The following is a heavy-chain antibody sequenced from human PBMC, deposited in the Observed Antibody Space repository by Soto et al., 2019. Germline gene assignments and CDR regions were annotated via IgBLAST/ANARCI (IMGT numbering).Heavy chain of an antibody. J-gene: IGHJ4*02. Sequence: ASVKVSCKASGGTFSSYAISWVRQAPGQGLEWMGGIIPIFGTTNYAQKFQGRVTITADESTNTSYMELSSLRSEDTAVYYCTTMRSRAQPRRGHSSGWYRAFEEFAHWGQGTLVTVSS. CDR2: IIPIFGTT. CDR1: GGTFSSYA. CDR3: TTMRSRAQPRRGHSSGWYRAFEEFAH. V-gene: IGHV1-69*13. D-gene: IGHD6-19*01.